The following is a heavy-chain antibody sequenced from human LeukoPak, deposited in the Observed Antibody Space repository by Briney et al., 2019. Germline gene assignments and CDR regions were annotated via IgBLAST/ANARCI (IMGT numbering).Heavy chain of an antibody. CDR3: ARDRERWLQLGYFDY. CDR2: INPSGGST. J-gene: IGHJ4*02. Sequence: ASVKVSCKASGYTFTSYYMHWVRQAPGQGLEWMGIINPSGGSTSYAQKLQGRVTMTRDTSTSTVYMELSSLRSEDTAVYYCARDRERWLQLGYFDYWGQGTLVTVSS. D-gene: IGHD5-24*01. V-gene: IGHV1-46*01. CDR1: GYTFTSYY.